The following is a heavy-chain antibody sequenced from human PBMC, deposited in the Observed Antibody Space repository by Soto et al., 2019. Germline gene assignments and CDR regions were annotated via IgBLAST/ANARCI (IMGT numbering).Heavy chain of an antibody. CDR3: AKDMVGISNYYYGMDV. CDR1: GFTFDDYA. J-gene: IGHJ6*02. V-gene: IGHV3-9*01. CDR2: ISWNSGSI. Sequence: GGSLRLSCAASGFTFDDYAMHWVRQAPGKGLEWVSGISWNSGSIGYADSVKGRFTISRDNAKNSLYLQMNSLRAEDTALYYCAKDMVGISNYYYGMDVWGQGTTVTVSS. D-gene: IGHD1-20*01.